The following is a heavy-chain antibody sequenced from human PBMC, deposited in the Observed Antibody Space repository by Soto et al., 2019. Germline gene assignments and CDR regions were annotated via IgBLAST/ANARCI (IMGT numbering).Heavy chain of an antibody. D-gene: IGHD5-18*01. CDR2: VHPSGST. V-gene: IGHV4-34*01. J-gene: IGHJ6*02. CDR1: RASLGDPD. Sequence: SETLSLTCAVFRASLGDPDWAWIRQSPDKGLEWIGEVHPSGSTDYNPSLKSRLTLSLDTSKNQFSLMVASVTAADTAVYFCARGKPSGYRFGPRNFFYYGLDVWGPGTTVTVSS. CDR3: ARGKPSGYRFGPRNFFYYGLDV.